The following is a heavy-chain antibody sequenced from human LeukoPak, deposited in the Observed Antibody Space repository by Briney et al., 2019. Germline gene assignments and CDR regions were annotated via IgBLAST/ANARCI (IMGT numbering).Heavy chain of an antibody. CDR1: VFTFSSNY. CDR3: ARDPQPNSNYYDSSGYKGY. J-gene: IGHJ4*02. V-gene: IGHV3-53*01. Sequence: GGSLRLSCAASVFTFSSNYMSWVRQAPGKGLEWVSVIYSGGSTYYADSVKGRFTISRDNSKNTLYLQMNSLRAEDTAVYYCARDPQPNSNYYDSSGYKGYWGQGTLVTVSS. CDR2: IYSGGST. D-gene: IGHD3-22*01.